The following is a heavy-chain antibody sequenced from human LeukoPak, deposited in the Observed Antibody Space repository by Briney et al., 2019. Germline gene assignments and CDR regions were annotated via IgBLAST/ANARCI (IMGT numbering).Heavy chain of an antibody. Sequence: GGSLRLSCAASGFTVSSNYMSWVRQAPGKGLEWVSVIYSGGSTYYADSVKGRFTISRDNSKNTLYLQMNGLRAEDTAVYYCARLRVSGNYLYYFDYWGQGTLVTVSS. CDR3: ARLRVSGNYLYYFDY. CDR2: IYSGGST. V-gene: IGHV3-53*05. D-gene: IGHD1-7*01. J-gene: IGHJ4*02. CDR1: GFTVSSNY.